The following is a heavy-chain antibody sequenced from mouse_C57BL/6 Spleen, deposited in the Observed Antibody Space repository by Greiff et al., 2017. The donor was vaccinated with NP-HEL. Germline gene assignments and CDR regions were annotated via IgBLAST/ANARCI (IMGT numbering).Heavy chain of an antibody. CDR1: GYAFSSYW. J-gene: IGHJ2*01. D-gene: IGHD2-2*01. V-gene: IGHV1-80*01. CDR2: IYPGDGDT. CDR3: ARKEGSTMVNYFDY. Sequence: QVQLQQSGAELVKPGASVKISCKASGYAFSSYWMNWVKQRPGKGLEWIGQIYPGDGDTNYNGKFKGKATLTADKSSSTAYMQLSSLTSEDSAVYFCARKEGSTMVNYFDYWGQGTTLTVSS.